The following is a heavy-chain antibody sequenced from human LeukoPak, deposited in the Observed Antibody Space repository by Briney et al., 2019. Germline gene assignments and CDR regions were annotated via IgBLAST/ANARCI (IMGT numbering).Heavy chain of an antibody. J-gene: IGHJ4*02. CDR2: ISYDGSNK. V-gene: IGHV3-30-3*01. Sequence: GGSLRLSCPASAFTFSSYAAHWVRQAPGNVLEWVAVISYDGSNKYYADSVQGRFTITTDTSTSTLYLEMNSLRADDTAVYFCAREGGGLRYFDWLPFDYWGQGTLVTVSS. CDR1: AFTFSSYA. D-gene: IGHD3-9*01. CDR3: AREGGGLRYFDWLPFDY.